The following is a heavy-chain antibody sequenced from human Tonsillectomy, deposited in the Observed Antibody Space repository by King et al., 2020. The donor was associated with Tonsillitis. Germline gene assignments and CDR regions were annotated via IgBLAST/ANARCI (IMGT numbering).Heavy chain of an antibody. CDR2: IWHDGSNQ. D-gene: IGHD1-1*01. CDR1: GFTFSDYG. V-gene: IGHV3-33*01. CDR3: ASQLEDAFDL. J-gene: IGHJ3*01. Sequence: VQLVESGGGVVHPGRSLRLSCATSGFTFSDYGMHLVRQAPGKGLEWVAVIWHDGSNQIYADSVKGRFTISRDNSKNTVYLQMNSLRAEDTAVYFCASQLEDAFDLWGQGKMVTVSS.